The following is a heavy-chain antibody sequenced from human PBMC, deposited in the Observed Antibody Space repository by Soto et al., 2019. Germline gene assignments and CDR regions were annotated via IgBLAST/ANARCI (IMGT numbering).Heavy chain of an antibody. Sequence: QVQLVESGGGVVQPGRSLRLSCAASGFTFSSYGMHWVRQAPGKGLEWVAVIWYDGSNKYYADSVKGRFTISRDNSKNTLYLQMNSLRAEDTAVYYCAIDAYCSGGSCYGGPDYWGQGTLVTVSS. J-gene: IGHJ4*02. CDR3: AIDAYCSGGSCYGGPDY. V-gene: IGHV3-33*01. CDR2: IWYDGSNK. CDR1: GFTFSSYG. D-gene: IGHD2-15*01.